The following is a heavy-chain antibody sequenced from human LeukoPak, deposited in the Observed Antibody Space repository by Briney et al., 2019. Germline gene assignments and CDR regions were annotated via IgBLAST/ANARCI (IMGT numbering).Heavy chain of an antibody. CDR1: GYTFTSYG. J-gene: IGHJ4*02. D-gene: IGHD2-8*01. CDR2: ISAYKGNT. CDR3: GRSYFFIMVSSFFDY. V-gene: IGHV1-18*01. Sequence: ASVKVSCKASGYTFTSYGISWVRQAPGQGLECVGWISAYKGNTNYAQNLQGRVTMPTDTSTRTVYMDVRTLSSHHTAVYFRGRSYFFIMVSSFFDYWGQGTLVTVSS.